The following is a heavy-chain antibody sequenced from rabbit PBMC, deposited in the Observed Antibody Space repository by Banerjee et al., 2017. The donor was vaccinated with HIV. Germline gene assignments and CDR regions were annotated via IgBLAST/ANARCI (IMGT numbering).Heavy chain of an antibody. Sequence: QEQLEESGGGLVKPEGSLTLTCKASGFDFSSSYWICWVRQAPGKGPEWIACIYTASGNTWYATWVNGRFTISRSTSLNTVDLKMTSLTAADTATYFCARGSHNDVYMSYAFKLWGPGTLVTVS. J-gene: IGHJ4*01. V-gene: IGHV1S43*01. D-gene: IGHD1-1*01. CDR2: IYTASGNT. CDR3: ARGSHNDVYMSYAFKL. CDR1: GFDFSSSYW.